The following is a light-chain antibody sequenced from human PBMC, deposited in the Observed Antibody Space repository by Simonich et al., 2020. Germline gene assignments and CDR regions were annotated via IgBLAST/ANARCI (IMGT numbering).Light chain of an antibody. Sequence: DIVMTKSPDSLAVSLGERATINCKSSQSVLYSSNNKNYLAWYQQKPGQPPKLLIYWASTRESGVPDRFSGSGSGTEFTLTISSLQAEDVAVYYCQQYYSTPPMYTFGQGTKLEIK. V-gene: IGKV4-1*01. J-gene: IGKJ2*01. CDR3: QQYYSTPPMYT. CDR2: WAS. CDR1: QSVLYSSNNKNY.